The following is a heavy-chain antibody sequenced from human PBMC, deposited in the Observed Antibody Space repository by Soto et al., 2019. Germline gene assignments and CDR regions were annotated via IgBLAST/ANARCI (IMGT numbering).Heavy chain of an antibody. CDR1: GYIFTNFY. D-gene: IGHD6-6*01. J-gene: IGHJ4*02. CDR2: INPNGGST. V-gene: IGHV1-46*03. CDR3: TRGLASGDY. Sequence: QVQLVQPGAEVKKPGASVKFSCKASGYIFTNFYIHWVRQAPGQGLEWIAIINPNGGSTNYAQNFQGRVTMTRDTSTSTVYMDLSSLRSEDTAVYSCTRGLASGDYWGQGTLITVSS.